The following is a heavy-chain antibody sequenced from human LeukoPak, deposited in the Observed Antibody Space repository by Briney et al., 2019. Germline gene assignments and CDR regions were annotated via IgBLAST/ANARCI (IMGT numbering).Heavy chain of an antibody. D-gene: IGHD3-22*01. CDR1: GFTFSSYW. CDR2: IKQDGSEK. J-gene: IGHJ4*02. V-gene: IGHV3-7*01. Sequence: GGSLRLSCAASGFTFSSYWMSWVRQAPGKGLEWVANIKQDGSEKYYVDSVKGRFTISRDNAKNSLYLQMNSLRAEDTAVYYCARDPPSYYYSSGYYFDYWCQGTLVTVSS. CDR3: ARDPPSYYYSSGYYFDY.